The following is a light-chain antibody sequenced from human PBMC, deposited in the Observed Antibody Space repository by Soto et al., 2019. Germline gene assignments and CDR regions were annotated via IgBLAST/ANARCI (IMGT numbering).Light chain of an antibody. CDR2: AAS. V-gene: IGKV3-11*01. CDR3: HQYNSWPRGT. Sequence: EIVLTQSPGTLSLSPGESATLSCRASQNVGHNLAWYQQKPGQAPRLLIYAASDRATGIPARFRGSGSDTDFTLTISSVEPEDFAVYYCHQYNSWPRGTFGPGTKVEIK. CDR1: QNVGHN. J-gene: IGKJ3*01.